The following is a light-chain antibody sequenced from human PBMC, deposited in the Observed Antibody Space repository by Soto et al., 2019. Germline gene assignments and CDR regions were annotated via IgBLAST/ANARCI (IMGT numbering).Light chain of an antibody. CDR3: QQYNNWPPWT. CDR2: GAS. V-gene: IGKV3-20*01. J-gene: IGKJ1*01. Sequence: ETVLTQSPGTLSLSPGETATLSCRASQTVTTNYLAWYQQKPDQAPRLLIYGASSRATGIPDRFSGSGSGTDFTLTISSLQSEDFAVYYCQQYNNWPPWTFGQGTKVEIK. CDR1: QTVTTNY.